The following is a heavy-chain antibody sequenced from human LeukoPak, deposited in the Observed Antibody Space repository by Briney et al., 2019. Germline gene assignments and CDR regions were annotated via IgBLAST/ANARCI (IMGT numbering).Heavy chain of an antibody. CDR1: GFTFSTYG. D-gene: IGHD2-2*02. Sequence: GGSLRLSCAASGFTFSTYGIHWVRQGPGKGLEGVAFIQYDGSYKFYADSVQGRFSISRHNSKNTLFLQMNSLRAEDTAVYYCAKTSDQLLYSKFDYWGQGTLVTVSS. CDR2: IQYDGSYK. V-gene: IGHV3-30*02. CDR3: AKTSDQLLYSKFDY. J-gene: IGHJ4*02.